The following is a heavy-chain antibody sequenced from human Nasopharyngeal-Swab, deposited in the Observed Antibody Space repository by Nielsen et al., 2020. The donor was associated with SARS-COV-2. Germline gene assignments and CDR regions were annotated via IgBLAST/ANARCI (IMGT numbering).Heavy chain of an antibody. D-gene: IGHD3-3*01. V-gene: IGHV2-26*01. Sequence: WSRQPPGTALEWLAHIFSNDEKSYSTSLKSRLTISKDTSKSQVVLTMTNMDPVDTATYYCARSYDFWSGYYRYYYYGMDVWGQGTTVTVSS. CDR2: IFSNDEK. CDR3: ARSYDFWSGYYRYYYYGMDV. J-gene: IGHJ6*02.